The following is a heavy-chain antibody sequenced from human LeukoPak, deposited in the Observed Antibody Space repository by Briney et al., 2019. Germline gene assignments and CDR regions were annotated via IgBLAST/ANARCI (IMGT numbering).Heavy chain of an antibody. Sequence: ASVKVSCKASGGTFSSYAISWVRQAPGQGLEWMGGIIPIFGTANYAQKFQGRVTITTDESTSTAYMELSSLRSEDTAVYYCARTGCSSTSCYPEDYYYMDVWGKGTTVTVSS. CDR1: GGTFSSYA. J-gene: IGHJ6*03. D-gene: IGHD2-2*01. CDR3: ARTGCSSTSCYPEDYYYMDV. V-gene: IGHV1-69*05. CDR2: IIPIFGTA.